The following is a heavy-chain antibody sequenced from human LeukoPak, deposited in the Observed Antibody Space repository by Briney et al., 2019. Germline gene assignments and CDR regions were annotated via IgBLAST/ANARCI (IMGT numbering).Heavy chain of an antibody. Sequence: PSETLSLTCTVSGYSISSGYYWGWIRQPPGKGLEGIGSIYHSGRTYYNPSLKSRVTISVDTSKNQFSLKLSSVTAADTAVYYCARSSRWLQPTWFDPWGQGTLATVSS. J-gene: IGHJ5*02. CDR1: GYSISSGYY. CDR2: IYHSGRT. V-gene: IGHV4-38-2*02. D-gene: IGHD5-24*01. CDR3: ARSSRWLQPTWFDP.